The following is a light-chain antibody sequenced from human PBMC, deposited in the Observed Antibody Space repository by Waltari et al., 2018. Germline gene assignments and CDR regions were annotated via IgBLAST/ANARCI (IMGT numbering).Light chain of an antibody. CDR1: SSDVGGYYL. V-gene: IGLV2-23*02. CDR3: SSYTTSHTVL. J-gene: IGLJ2*01. Sequence: QSALTQPPSVSGSPGQSIPISCTAPSSDVGGYYLVSWYQQHPGKAPKVMIYEVTERPSGVSDRFSGSKSGDTASLTISDLQAEDEADYFCSSYTTSHTVLFGGGTTLTVL. CDR2: EVT.